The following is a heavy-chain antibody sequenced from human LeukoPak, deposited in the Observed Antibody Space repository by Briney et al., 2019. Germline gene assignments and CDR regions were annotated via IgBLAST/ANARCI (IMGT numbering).Heavy chain of an antibody. CDR2: KWYDGSNK. D-gene: IGHD3-10*01. J-gene: IGHJ4*02. V-gene: IGHV3-33*01. Sequence: GGSLRLSCAASGFTFSSYGMHWVRQAPGKGLAWVAVKWYDGSNKYYADSVKGRFTISRDNSKNTLYLQMNSLRAEDTAVYYCARGGKYFDYWGQGTLVTVSS. CDR1: GFTFSSYG. CDR3: ARGGKYFDY.